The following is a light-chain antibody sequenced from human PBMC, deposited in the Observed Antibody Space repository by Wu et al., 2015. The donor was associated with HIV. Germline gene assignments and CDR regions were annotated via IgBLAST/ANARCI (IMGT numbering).Light chain of an antibody. CDR3: QQYGTSPRYT. V-gene: IGKV3-20*01. CDR2: GGS. J-gene: IGKJ2*01. CDR1: QNISSSY. Sequence: EIVLTQSPGTLSLSPGERVTLSCRASQNISSSYLAWYQQKPGQAPRLLIYGGSSRATGIPDRFSCSGSGTDFTLTISRPEPEDFAVYYCQQYGTSPRYTFGQGTKLEIK.